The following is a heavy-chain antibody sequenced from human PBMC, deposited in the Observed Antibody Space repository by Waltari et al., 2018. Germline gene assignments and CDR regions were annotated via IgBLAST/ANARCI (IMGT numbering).Heavy chain of an antibody. Sequence: EVQLVESGGGLVQQGRSLRLSCTASGFTFGDYAMSWVRQAKGKGLEWVWFISRKAYGGKTEYASSVKGIFTISRDDSKRIAYLQMNSLKPEDTAVYYCTRFSGGYDFQLDYWGQGTLVTVSS. CDR3: TRFSGGYDFQLDY. D-gene: IGHD5-12*01. CDR2: ISRKAYGGKT. CDR1: GFTFGDYA. J-gene: IGHJ4*02. V-gene: IGHV3-49*04.